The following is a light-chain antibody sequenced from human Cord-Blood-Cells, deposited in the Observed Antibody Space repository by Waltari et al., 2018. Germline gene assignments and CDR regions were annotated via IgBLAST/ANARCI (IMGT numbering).Light chain of an antibody. CDR3: QSYDSSLSAV. J-gene: IGLJ1*01. CDR2: GNS. CDR1: SSNTGAGYD. V-gene: IGLV1-40*01. Sequence: QSVLTQPPSVSGAPGQRVTISCTGSSSNTGAGYDVHWYQQLPGTAPKLLIYGNSNRPSGVPDRFSGSKSGTSASLAITGLQAEDEADYYCQSYDSSLSAVFGTGTKVTVL.